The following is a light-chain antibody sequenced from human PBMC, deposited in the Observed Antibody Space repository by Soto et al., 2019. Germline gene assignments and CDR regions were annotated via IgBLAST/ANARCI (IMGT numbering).Light chain of an antibody. Sequence: QCVLTQAPSESGAPGQRVTISCTGSSSNIGAGYDVHWYQQFPGTAPKLLINGNSNRPSGVPERFSGSKSGTSGSLAITGLQAEDEADYYCQTYDSSLSARVFGGGTKLTVL. CDR1: SSNIGAGYD. CDR2: GNS. J-gene: IGLJ2*01. CDR3: QTYDSSLSARV. V-gene: IGLV1-40*01.